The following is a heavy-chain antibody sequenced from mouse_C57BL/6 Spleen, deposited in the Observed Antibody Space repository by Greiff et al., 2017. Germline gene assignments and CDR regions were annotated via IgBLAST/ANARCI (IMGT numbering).Heavy chain of an antibody. CDR1: GFTFSDYG. V-gene: IGHV5-17*01. J-gene: IGHJ3*01. CDR2: ISSGSSTI. CDR3: ARPYDYDWFAY. Sequence: DVKLVESGGGLVKPGGSLNLSCAASGFTFSDYGMHWVRQAPEKGLEWVAYISSGSSTIYYADTVKGRFTISRDNAKNTLFLQMTSLRSEDTAMYYCARPYDYDWFAYWGQGTLVTVSA. D-gene: IGHD2-4*01.